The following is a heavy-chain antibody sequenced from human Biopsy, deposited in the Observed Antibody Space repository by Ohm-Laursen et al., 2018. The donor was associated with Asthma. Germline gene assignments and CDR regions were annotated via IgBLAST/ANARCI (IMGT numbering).Heavy chain of an antibody. J-gene: IGHJ4*02. V-gene: IGHV3-20*01. CDR3: GRDMGGFGSGWFPVEF. CDR1: GFTFDDYG. Sequence: SLRLSCAASGFTFDDYGMSWVRQAPGKGLDWVSGINWNGGSTGYADSVKGRLTISRDNAKNSLYLQMNSLRAEDTALYHCGRDMGGFGSGWFPVEFWGQGTLVPVSS. CDR2: INWNGGST. D-gene: IGHD6-19*01.